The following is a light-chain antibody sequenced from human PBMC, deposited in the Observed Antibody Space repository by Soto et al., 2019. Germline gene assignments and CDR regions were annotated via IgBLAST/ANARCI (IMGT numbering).Light chain of an antibody. CDR1: SSNIGTNT. Sequence: QSVLTQPPSASGTPGQRVTISCSGSSSNIGTNTVNWYQELPGTAPKLLIYNNNQRPSGVPDRLSGSKSGTSASLAISGLQSEDEADYYCAAWDDSLNGVLFGGGTKLTVL. J-gene: IGLJ2*01. CDR2: NNN. V-gene: IGLV1-44*01. CDR3: AAWDDSLNGVL.